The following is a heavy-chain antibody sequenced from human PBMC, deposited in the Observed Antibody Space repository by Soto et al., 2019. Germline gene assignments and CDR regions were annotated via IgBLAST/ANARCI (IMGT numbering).Heavy chain of an antibody. CDR1: GFTFSDYY. D-gene: IGHD6-13*01. CDR3: AGTPGGTNDAFDI. V-gene: IGHV3-11*01. CDR2: ISSSGSTI. Sequence: GGSLRLSCAASGFTFSDYYMSWILQAPGKGLEWVSYISSSGSTIYYADSVKGRFTISRDNAKNSMYMQMNSLRAEDTAVYYCAGTPGGTNDAFDIWGQGTMVTVSS. J-gene: IGHJ3*02.